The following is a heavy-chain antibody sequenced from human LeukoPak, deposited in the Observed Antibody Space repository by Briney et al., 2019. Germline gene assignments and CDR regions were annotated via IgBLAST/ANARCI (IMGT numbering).Heavy chain of an antibody. V-gene: IGHV3-74*01. J-gene: IGHJ4*02. CDR3: ACSRTFDY. D-gene: IGHD3-10*02. CDR1: GFTFSSYS. Sequence: GGSLRLSCAASGFTFSSYSMNWVRQAPGKGLEWVSRINSDGSSTSYADSVKGRFTISRDNAKNTLYLQMNSLRAEDTAVYYCACSRTFDYWGQGTLVTVSS. CDR2: INSDGSST.